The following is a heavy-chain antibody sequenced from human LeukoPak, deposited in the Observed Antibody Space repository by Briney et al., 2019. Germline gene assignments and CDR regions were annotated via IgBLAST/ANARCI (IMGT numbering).Heavy chain of an antibody. V-gene: IGHV3-53*01. CDR1: GFTVSSNY. J-gene: IGHJ4*02. CDR3: ASSLKWEPLPLDC. CDR2: IYSGGST. D-gene: IGHD1-26*01. Sequence: PGGSLRLSCAASGFTVSSNYMSWVRQAPGKGLEWVSVIYSGGSTYYADSVKGRFTISRDNSKNTLYLQMNSLRAEDTAVYYCASSLKWEPLPLDCWGPGTLVTVSS.